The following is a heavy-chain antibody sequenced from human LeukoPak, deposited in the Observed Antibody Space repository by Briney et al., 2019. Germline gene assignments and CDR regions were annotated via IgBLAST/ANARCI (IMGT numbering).Heavy chain of an antibody. CDR2: IWYDGSNK. J-gene: IGHJ4*02. V-gene: IGHV3-33*01. CDR1: GFTFSSYG. CDR3: ASSYASSGYYSY. D-gene: IGHD3-22*01. Sequence: GGSLRLSCAASGFTFSSYGMHWVRQAPGKGLEWVAVIWYDGSNKYYADSVKGRFTISRDNSKNTLYLQMNSLRAEDTAVYYCASSYASSGYYSYWGQGTLVTVSS.